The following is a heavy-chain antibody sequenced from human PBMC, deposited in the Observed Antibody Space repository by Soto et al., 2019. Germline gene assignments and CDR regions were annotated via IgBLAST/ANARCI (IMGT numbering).Heavy chain of an antibody. D-gene: IGHD3-9*01. CDR1: GFSLSTSGVG. V-gene: IGHV2-5*02. Sequence: QITLKESGPTLVKPTQTLTLTCSFSGFSLSTSGVGMGWIRQPPGKALEWLALIYWDDDKRYSPSLKSRVTITNDTSKNQVVLIMTNMDPVDTATYYCAPRRSFDSFDYWGQGTLVTVSS. CDR2: IYWDDDK. J-gene: IGHJ4*02. CDR3: APRRSFDSFDY.